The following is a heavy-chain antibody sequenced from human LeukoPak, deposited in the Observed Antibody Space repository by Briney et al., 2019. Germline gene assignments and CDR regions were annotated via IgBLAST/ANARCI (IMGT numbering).Heavy chain of an antibody. CDR3: ARAPASSYFDY. D-gene: IGHD1-26*01. CDR2: INHSGST. CDR1: GGSFSGYY. V-gene: IGHV4-34*01. J-gene: IGHJ4*02. Sequence: PSETLSLTCAVYGGSFSGYYWSWIRQPPGKGLEWIGEINHSGSTNYNPSLKSRVTISVDTSKNQFSLKLSSVTAADTAVYYCARAPASSYFDYWAREPWSPSPQ.